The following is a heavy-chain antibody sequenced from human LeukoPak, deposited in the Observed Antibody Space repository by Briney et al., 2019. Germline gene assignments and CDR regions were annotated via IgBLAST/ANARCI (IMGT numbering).Heavy chain of an antibody. CDR3: ASSADSSGHYLPENLDY. D-gene: IGHD3-22*01. CDR2: ISAYNGNT. V-gene: IGHV1-18*01. J-gene: IGHJ4*02. Sequence: GASVKVSCKASGYTFTSYGISWVRQAPGQGLEWMGWISAYNGNTNYAQKLQGRVTMTTDTSTSTAYMELRSLRSDDTAVYYCASSADSSGHYLPENLDYWGQGTLVTVSS. CDR1: GYTFTSYG.